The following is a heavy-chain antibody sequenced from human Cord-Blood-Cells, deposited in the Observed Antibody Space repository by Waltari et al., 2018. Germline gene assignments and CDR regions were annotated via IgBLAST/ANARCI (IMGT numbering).Heavy chain of an antibody. CDR1: GFPFSRIA. CDR3: ARDNARFFDY. Sequence: QVQLVESGGGVVQPGRSLRLSCAAYGFPFSRIAMHWVRQAPGKGLEWVAVISYDGSNKYYADSVKGRFTISRDNSKNTLYLQMNSLRAEDTAVYYCARDNARFFDYWGQGTLVTVSS. V-gene: IGHV3-30-3*01. CDR2: ISYDGSNK. J-gene: IGHJ4*02.